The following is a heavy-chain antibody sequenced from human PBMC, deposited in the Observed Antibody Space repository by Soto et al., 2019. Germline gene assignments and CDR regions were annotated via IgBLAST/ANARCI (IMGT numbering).Heavy chain of an antibody. Sequence: SETLSLPCTVSGGSISSSRYYWGWIHQPPGKGLEWIGSIYYSGSTYYNPSLKSRVTISVDTSKNQFSLKLSSVTAADTAVYYCARQRRNYYGSEKVDYFDYWGQGTLVTVSS. CDR2: IYYSGST. V-gene: IGHV4-39*01. J-gene: IGHJ4*02. CDR3: ARQRRNYYGSEKVDYFDY. D-gene: IGHD3-10*01. CDR1: GGSISSSRYY.